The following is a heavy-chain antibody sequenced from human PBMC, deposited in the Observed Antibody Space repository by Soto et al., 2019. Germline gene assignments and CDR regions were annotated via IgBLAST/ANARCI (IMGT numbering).Heavy chain of an antibody. CDR2: IKSKTAGGTT. J-gene: IGHJ5*02. D-gene: IGHD3-10*01. Sequence: EVQLVESGGGLVKPGGSLTLSCAASGFTFTYAWMNWVRQAPGTGLEWVGRIKSKTAGGTTDFTAPVQGRFTISTDDSNNTLFLQMNSLKAEDTAVYYCATDGGAWGQGTLVTVSS. V-gene: IGHV3-15*07. CDR1: GFTFTYAW. CDR3: ATDGGA.